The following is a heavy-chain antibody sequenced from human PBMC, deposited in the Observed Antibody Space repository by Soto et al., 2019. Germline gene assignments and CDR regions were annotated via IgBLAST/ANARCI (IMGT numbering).Heavy chain of an antibody. J-gene: IGHJ4*02. Sequence: GGSLRLSCAASGFTFSSYGMHWVRQAPGKGLEWVSGIYGAASGIYYADSVKGRFTISRDNSRNTVYLQMNNLRAEDTAVYYCAKDRHPDGVWDIDWWGQGARVTVSS. D-gene: IGHD4-17*01. CDR3: AKDRHPDGVWDIDW. CDR1: GFTFSSYG. CDR2: IYGAASGI. V-gene: IGHV3-NL1*01.